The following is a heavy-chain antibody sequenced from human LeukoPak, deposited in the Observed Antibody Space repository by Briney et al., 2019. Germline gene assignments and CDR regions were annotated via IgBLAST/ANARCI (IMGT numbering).Heavy chain of an antibody. CDR3: ARQWFGDL. Sequence: GGSLRLSCAASGFTFSSYSMNWVRQAPGKGLEWVSSIDSSGYIEYADSVKGRFTISRDNAKNSLHLQMNSLRAEDTAFYYCARQWFGDLWGQGTLVTVSS. CDR1: GFTFSSYS. CDR2: IDSSGYI. J-gene: IGHJ4*02. V-gene: IGHV3-21*06. D-gene: IGHD3-10*01.